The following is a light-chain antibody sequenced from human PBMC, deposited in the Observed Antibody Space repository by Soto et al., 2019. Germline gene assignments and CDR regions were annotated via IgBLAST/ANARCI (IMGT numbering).Light chain of an antibody. Sequence: DIQMTQSPSSLSSFFLDRXTIXXXASRGIGDRLAWFQQKPGKAPQFLIQAASNLQSGVPSRFSGSGSGTEFILSINSLQPEDFATYYCQQSYSTPVTFGQGTKVDIK. V-gene: IGKV1-12*01. CDR3: QQSYSTPVT. J-gene: IGKJ1*01. CDR1: RGIGDR. CDR2: AAS.